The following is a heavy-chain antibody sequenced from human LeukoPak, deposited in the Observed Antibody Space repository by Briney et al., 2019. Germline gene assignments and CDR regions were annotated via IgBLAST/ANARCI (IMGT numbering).Heavy chain of an antibody. CDR3: AKGSGDILTGYHIDY. CDR1: GFTFDDYA. CDR2: ISWNSGSI. Sequence: PGGSLRLSCAASGFTFDDYAMHWVRQAPGKGLEWVSGISWNSGSIGYADSVKGRFTISRDNAKNSLYLQMNSLRAEDMALYYCAKGSGDILTGYHIDYWGQGTLVTVSS. D-gene: IGHD3-9*01. J-gene: IGHJ4*02. V-gene: IGHV3-9*03.